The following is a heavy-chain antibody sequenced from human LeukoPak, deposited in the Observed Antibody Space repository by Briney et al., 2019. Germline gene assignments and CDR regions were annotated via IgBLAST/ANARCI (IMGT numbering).Heavy chain of an antibody. D-gene: IGHD3-10*01. J-gene: IGHJ4*02. Sequence: SETLSLTCAVSVYSTSSGYYWGWIRQPPGKGLEWIGSIYHTGNTFYNPSLKSRVPMSVDTSKNQFSLKLSSVTAADTAVYYCARGARNLWFGEPYYFDYWGQGTLVTVSS. CDR3: ARGARNLWFGEPYYFDY. CDR1: VYSTSSGYY. CDR2: IYHTGNT. V-gene: IGHV4-38-2*01.